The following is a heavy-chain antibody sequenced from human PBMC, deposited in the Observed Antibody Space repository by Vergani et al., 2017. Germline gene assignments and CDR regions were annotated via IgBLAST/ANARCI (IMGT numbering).Heavy chain of an antibody. V-gene: IGHV3-21*06. J-gene: IGHJ4*02. CDR3: AREESSTSYCNDY. CDR2: ISSSSRYI. CDR1: GFTFTSHS. D-gene: IGHD2-2*01. Sequence: VHLVESGGGVVQPGGSLRLSCAASGFTFTSHSMNWVRQAPGKGLEWVSSISSSSRYIYYSDSVKGRFTISRDNAKNSLFLQMNSLRAEDTAVYYCAREESSTSYCNDYWGQGTLVTV.